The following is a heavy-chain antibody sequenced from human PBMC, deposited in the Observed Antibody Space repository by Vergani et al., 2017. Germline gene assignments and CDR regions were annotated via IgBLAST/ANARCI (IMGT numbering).Heavy chain of an antibody. Sequence: QITLKESGPTLVKPTQTLTLTCTFSGFSLSTSGVGVGWIRQPPGKALEWLALIYWNDDKRYSPSLKSRLTITKDPSKNQVVLTMTNMDPVDTATYYCAHSGYSSSGTDFDYWGQGTLVTVSS. CDR1: GFSLSTSGVG. J-gene: IGHJ4*02. V-gene: IGHV2-5*01. CDR2: IYWNDDK. CDR3: AHSGYSSSGTDFDY. D-gene: IGHD6-13*01.